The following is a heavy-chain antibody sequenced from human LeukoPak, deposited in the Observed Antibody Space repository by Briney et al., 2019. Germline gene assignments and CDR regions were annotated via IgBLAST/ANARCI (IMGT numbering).Heavy chain of an antibody. D-gene: IGHD3-3*01. CDR1: GGSISSYY. CDR3: AREYYDFLYYYMDV. CDR2: IYTSGST. J-gene: IGHJ6*03. Sequence: SETLSLTCTVSGGSISSYYWSWIRQPAGKGPEWIGRIYTSGSTNYNPSLKSRVTMSVDTSKNQFSLKLSSVTAADTAVYYCAREYYDFLYYYMDVWGKGTTVTVSS. V-gene: IGHV4-4*07.